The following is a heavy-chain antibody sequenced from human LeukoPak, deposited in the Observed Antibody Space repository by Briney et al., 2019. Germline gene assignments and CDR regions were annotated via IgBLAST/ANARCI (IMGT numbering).Heavy chain of an antibody. D-gene: IGHD1-26*01. V-gene: IGHV3-7*01. CDR1: GFTFSSYW. Sequence: PGGSLRLSCAASGFTFSSYWMSWVRQAPGKGQEWVANIKQDGSEENFVDSVKGRFTISRDNAKKSLYLQMNSLRAEDTAVYYCARGSSAGASLRHDYWGQGTLVTVSS. CDR3: ARGSSAGASLRHDY. J-gene: IGHJ4*02. CDR2: IKQDGSEE.